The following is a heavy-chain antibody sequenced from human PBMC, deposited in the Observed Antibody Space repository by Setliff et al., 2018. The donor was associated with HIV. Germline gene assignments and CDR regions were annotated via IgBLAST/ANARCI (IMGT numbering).Heavy chain of an antibody. CDR2: IYYSGST. D-gene: IGHD2-2*02. CDR1: GGSISSGGYY. V-gene: IGHV4-31*03. Sequence: PSETLSLTCTVSGGSISSGGYYWSWIRQHPGKGLEWIGYIYYSGSTYYNPSLKSRVTISVDTSKNQFSLKLSSVTAADTAVYYCARQERYCTSADCYRYFNYWGQGTLVTVSS. CDR3: ARQERYCTSADCYRYFNY. J-gene: IGHJ4*02.